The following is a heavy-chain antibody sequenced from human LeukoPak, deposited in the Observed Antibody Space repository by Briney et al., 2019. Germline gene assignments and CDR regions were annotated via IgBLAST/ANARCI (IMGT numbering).Heavy chain of an antibody. D-gene: IGHD3-3*01. J-gene: IGHJ6*03. CDR1: GDSFTNYW. V-gene: IGHV5-51*01. Sequence: GESLKISCKGSGDSFTNYWIGWVRQMPGKGLEWMALIYAGGSDTRYSPSLQGQVTISADKSISTAYLQWSSLKASDTGMYYCARQRYYDFWSGYPRAYYYYYMDVWGKGTTVTVSS. CDR2: IYAGGSDT. CDR3: ARQRYYDFWSGYPRAYYYYYMDV.